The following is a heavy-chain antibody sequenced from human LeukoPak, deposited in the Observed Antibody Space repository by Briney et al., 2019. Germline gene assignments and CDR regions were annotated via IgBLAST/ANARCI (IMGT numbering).Heavy chain of an antibody. V-gene: IGHV1-46*01. CDR1: GYTFTSYY. D-gene: IGHD1-1*01. CDR3: ARVQGVQTFDY. CDR2: INPSGGST. Sequence: GASVKVSCKASGYTFTSYYMYWVRQAPGQGLEWMGIINPSGGSTSYAQKFQGRVTMTRDTSTSTVYMELSSLRSEDTPVYYCARVQGVQTFDYWAQGTLVSVSS. J-gene: IGHJ4*02.